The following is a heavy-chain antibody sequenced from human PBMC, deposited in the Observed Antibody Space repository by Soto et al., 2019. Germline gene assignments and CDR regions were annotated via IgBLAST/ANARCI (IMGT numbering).Heavy chain of an antibody. Sequence: ASVKVSCKASGYSFSFYGISWVRQAPGQGLEWMGWISGYNGDTNYAQKFQDRVSMTIDTSTGTAYMELRSLTSDDTAIYYCAKNGQPPYYYYGLDVWGQGTKVTVSS. J-gene: IGHJ6*02. D-gene: IGHD2-8*01. V-gene: IGHV1-18*01. CDR3: AKNGQPPYYYYGLDV. CDR1: GYSFSFYG. CDR2: ISGYNGDT.